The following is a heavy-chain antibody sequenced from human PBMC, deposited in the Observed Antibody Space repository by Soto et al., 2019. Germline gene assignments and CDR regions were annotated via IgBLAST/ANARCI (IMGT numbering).Heavy chain of an antibody. V-gene: IGHV3-30-3*01. CDR3: ARDHIGIAAAGTSDYYYYGMDV. CDR2: ISYDGSNK. CDR1: GFTFSSYA. J-gene: IGHJ6*02. Sequence: PGGSLRLSCAASGFTFSSYAMHWVRQAPGKGLEWVAVISYDGSNKYYADSVKGRFTISRDNSKNTLYLQMNSLRAEDTAVYYCARDHIGIAAAGTSDYYYYGMDVWGQGTTVTVSS. D-gene: IGHD6-13*01.